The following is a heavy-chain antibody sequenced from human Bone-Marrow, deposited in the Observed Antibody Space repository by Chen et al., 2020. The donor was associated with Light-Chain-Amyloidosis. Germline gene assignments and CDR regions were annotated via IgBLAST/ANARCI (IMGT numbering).Heavy chain of an antibody. Sequence: VQLVESGGGLVQPGGSLRLSCATSGFNFSSFGMSWVRQAPGKGLEWVSTVSGSTVSTYYAGAVKGRFIISRGNSKSTLYLQMNSLRAGDTAVYFCTRKGGYFDFWGQGSLVTVSS. J-gene: IGHJ4*02. CDR3: TRKGGYFDF. V-gene: IGHV3-23*04. D-gene: IGHD3-10*01. CDR2: VSGSTVST. CDR1: GFNFSSFG.